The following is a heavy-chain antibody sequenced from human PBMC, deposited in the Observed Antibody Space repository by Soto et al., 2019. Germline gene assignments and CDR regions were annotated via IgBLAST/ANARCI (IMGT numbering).Heavy chain of an antibody. V-gene: IGHV4-34*12. J-gene: IGHJ3*02. CDR2: IIHTGST. D-gene: IGHD3-3*02. CDR1: GGSFSGYY. CDR3: ARARIPFSGALDI. Sequence: LSLTCAVYGGSFSGYYWTWIRQPPGKGLEWIGEIIHTGSTNYNPSLESRVTISVDTSEKQFSLKLSSVTAADTAVYHCARARIPFSGALDIWGQGTVVTVSS.